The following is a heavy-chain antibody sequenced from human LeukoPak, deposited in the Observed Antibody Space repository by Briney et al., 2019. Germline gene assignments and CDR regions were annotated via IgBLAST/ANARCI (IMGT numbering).Heavy chain of an antibody. D-gene: IGHD6-13*01. CDR2: ISSNEGST. V-gene: IGHV3-64D*06. CDR1: GFTFSSYA. J-gene: IGHJ4*02. CDR3: VKFEQLAYYFDY. Sequence: SGGSLRLSSSASGFTFSSYAMHWVRPAPGKGLEYVSAISSNEGSTYYADSVKGRFTISRDNSKNTLYLQMSSLRAEDTAVYYCVKFEQLAYYFDYWGQGTLVTVSS.